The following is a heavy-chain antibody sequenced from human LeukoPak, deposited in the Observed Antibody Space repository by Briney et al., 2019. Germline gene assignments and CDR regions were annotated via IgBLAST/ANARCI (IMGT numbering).Heavy chain of an antibody. CDR3: AREPTWGFWSGYFDY. D-gene: IGHD3-3*01. CDR1: GYTFTGYY. V-gene: IGHV1-2*02. CDR2: INPNSGGT. Sequence: ASVKVSCKASGYTFTGYYVHWVRQAPGQGLEWMGWINPNSGGTNYAQKFQGRVTMTRDTSISTAYMELSRLRSDDTAVYYCAREPTWGFWSGYFDYWGQGTLVTVSS. J-gene: IGHJ4*02.